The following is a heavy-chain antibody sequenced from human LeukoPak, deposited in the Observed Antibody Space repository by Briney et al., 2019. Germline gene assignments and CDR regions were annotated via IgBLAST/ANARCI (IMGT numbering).Heavy chain of an antibody. CDR1: GDFISRGYY. CDR2: MYQSGST. D-gene: IGHD2-15*01. Sequence: SETLSLTCTVSGDFISRGYYWGWIRQPPGKGLEWIGSMYQSGSTYYNPSLKSRVTISIDTSKNQFSLKLSSVTAADTAVYYCARDQGYCSGGSCYENWFDPWGQGTLVTVSS. J-gene: IGHJ5*02. V-gene: IGHV4-38-2*02. CDR3: ARDQGYCSGGSCYENWFDP.